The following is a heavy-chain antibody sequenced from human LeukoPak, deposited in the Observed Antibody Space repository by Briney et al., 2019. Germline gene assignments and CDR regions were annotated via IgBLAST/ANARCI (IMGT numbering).Heavy chain of an antibody. V-gene: IGHV4-59*10. CDR3: ASGTSVRGVIPFDY. D-gene: IGHD3-10*01. J-gene: IGHJ4*02. CDR1: GGSFSGYY. CDR2: IYISGST. Sequence: SETLSLTCAVYGGSFSGYYWSWIRQPAGKGLEWIGHIYISGSTNYNPSLKSRVTMSVDTSKNQFSLKLSSVTAADTAVYYCASGTSVRGVIPFDYWGQGTLVTVSS.